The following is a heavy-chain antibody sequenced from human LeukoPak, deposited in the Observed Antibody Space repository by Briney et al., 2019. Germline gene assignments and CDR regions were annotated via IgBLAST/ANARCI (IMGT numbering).Heavy chain of an antibody. V-gene: IGHV3-48*01. Sequence: GGSLRLSCAASGFTFSRYSMSWVRQAPGKGLEWIAHISSRSSTIYYADSVQGRFTISRDNAKNSLYLQMKSLRAEDTAVYYCARAFNYDSSGYYALFSGFWGQGTLVTVSS. J-gene: IGHJ4*02. CDR1: GFTFSRYS. D-gene: IGHD3-22*01. CDR3: ARAFNYDSSGYYALFSGF. CDR2: ISSRSSTI.